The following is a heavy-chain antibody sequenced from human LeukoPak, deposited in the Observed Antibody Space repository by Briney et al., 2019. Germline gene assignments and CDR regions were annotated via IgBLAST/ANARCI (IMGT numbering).Heavy chain of an antibody. CDR3: ARDGAPFDY. V-gene: IGHV3-7*03. CDR1: GFTFRSYW. CDR2: IKQDGSEK. D-gene: IGHD3-16*01. J-gene: IGHJ4*02. Sequence: GGSLRLSCAASGFTFRSYWMSWVRQAPGKGLEWVANIKQDGSEKYYVDSVKGRFTISRDNAKNSLYMQMNSLRAEDTAVYYCARDGAPFDYWGQGTLITVSS.